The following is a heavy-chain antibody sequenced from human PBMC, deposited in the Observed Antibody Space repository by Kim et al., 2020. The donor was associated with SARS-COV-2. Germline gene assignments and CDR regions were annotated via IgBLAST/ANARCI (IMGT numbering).Heavy chain of an antibody. V-gene: IGHV3-43*02. CDR1: GFTFDDYA. CDR2: ISGDGGST. CDR3: ALGRYYYGSGSDFDY. J-gene: IGHJ4*02. D-gene: IGHD3-10*01. Sequence: GGSLRLSCAASGFTFDDYAMHWVRQAPGKGLEWVSLISGDGGSTYYADSVKGRFTISRDNSKNSLYLQMNSLRTEDTALYYCALGRYYYGSGSDFDYWGQGTLVTVSS.